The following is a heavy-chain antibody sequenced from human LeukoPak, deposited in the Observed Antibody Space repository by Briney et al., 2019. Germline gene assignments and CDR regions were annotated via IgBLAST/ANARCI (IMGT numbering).Heavy chain of an antibody. CDR3: ARGGTHTSGYSYLLA. CDR1: GFTFSDHY. CDR2: TRNKATSYTT. J-gene: IGHJ4*02. Sequence: AGGSLRLSCAASGFTFSDHYMDWDRQAPGKGLEWVGRTRNKATSYTTTYAASVKGRFTISRDDSKNSIYLQMNSLKTEDTAVYYCARGGTHTSGYSYLLAWGQGTLVTVSS. V-gene: IGHV3-72*01. D-gene: IGHD5-18*01.